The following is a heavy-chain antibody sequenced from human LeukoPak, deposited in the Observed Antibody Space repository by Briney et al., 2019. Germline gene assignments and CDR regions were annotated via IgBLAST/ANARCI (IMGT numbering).Heavy chain of an antibody. D-gene: IGHD3-10*01. Sequence: SQTLSLTCAISGDTVSSNTVAWNWIRQFPSRGLEWLGRTYYRSKWYNDYAVSVKSRITIKPDTSKNQFSLQLNPVTPEDTAVYYCGRGFGESPAEYNFDYWGQGTLVTVSS. V-gene: IGHV6-1*01. CDR2: TYYRSKWYN. CDR3: GRGFGESPAEYNFDY. CDR1: GDTVSSNTVA. J-gene: IGHJ4*02.